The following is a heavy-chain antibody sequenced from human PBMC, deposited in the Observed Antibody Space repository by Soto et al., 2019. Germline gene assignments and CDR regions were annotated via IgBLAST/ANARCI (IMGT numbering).Heavy chain of an antibody. Sequence: ASVKISCKASGYSFTDYHIHWVRQAPGQGLEWLGRINPKSGGTSTAQKFQGWVTMTTDTSISTASMELTRLTSDDTAIYYCARGDSTDCSNGVCSFFYNHDMDVWGQGTTVTVSS. CDR1: GYSFTDYH. J-gene: IGHJ6*02. V-gene: IGHV1-2*04. D-gene: IGHD2-8*01. CDR2: INPKSGGT. CDR3: ARGDSTDCSNGVCSFFYNHDMDV.